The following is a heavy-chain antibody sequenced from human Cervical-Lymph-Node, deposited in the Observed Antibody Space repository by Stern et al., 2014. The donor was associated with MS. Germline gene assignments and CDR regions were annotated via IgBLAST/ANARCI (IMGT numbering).Heavy chain of an antibody. D-gene: IGHD3-16*01. Sequence: VQLVQSGTEVKKPGASVRVSCKTSGYTFVSYFLYWVRQAPGPGPEWMARINPKTGATDYAEKFQGRVTLTRDTSLNTTYMEVSRLTSDDTAMYYCARGPKFGAFDVWGQGTIVSVSA. CDR1: GYTFVSYF. V-gene: IGHV1-2*06. CDR3: ARGPKFGAFDV. J-gene: IGHJ3*01. CDR2: INPKTGAT.